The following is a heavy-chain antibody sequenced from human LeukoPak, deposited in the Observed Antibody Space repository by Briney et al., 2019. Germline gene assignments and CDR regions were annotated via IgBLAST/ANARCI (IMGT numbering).Heavy chain of an antibody. CDR3: ASFVVPAATSPDYYYYYMDV. V-gene: IGHV1-69*05. Sequence: GASVKVSCKASGYTFTSYGISWVRQAPGQGLEWMGGIIPIFGTANYAQKFQGRVTITTDESTSTAYMELNSLRSEDTAVFYCASFVVPAATSPDYYYYYMDVWGKGTTVTVSS. J-gene: IGHJ6*03. CDR1: GYTFTSYG. D-gene: IGHD2-2*01. CDR2: IIPIFGTA.